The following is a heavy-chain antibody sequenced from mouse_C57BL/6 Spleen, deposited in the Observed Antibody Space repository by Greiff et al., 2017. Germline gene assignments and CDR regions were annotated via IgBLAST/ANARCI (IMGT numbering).Heavy chain of an antibody. CDR3: ARHEYDYLYFDY. CDR2: FYPGSGSI. J-gene: IGHJ2*01. D-gene: IGHD2-4*01. CDR1: GYTFTEYT. Sequence: VQRVESGAELVKPGASVKLSCKASGYTFTEYTIHWVKQRSGQGLEWIWWFYPGSGSIKYNEKFKDKATLTADKSSSTVYMELSRLTSEDSAVYVCARHEYDYLYFDYWGKGTTLTVSS. V-gene: IGHV1-62-2*01.